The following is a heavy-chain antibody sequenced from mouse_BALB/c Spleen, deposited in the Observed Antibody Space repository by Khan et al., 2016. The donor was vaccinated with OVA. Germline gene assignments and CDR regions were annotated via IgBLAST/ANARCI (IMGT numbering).Heavy chain of an antibody. J-gene: IGHJ4*01. V-gene: IGHV9-3-1*01. CDR1: GYIFTNHG. CDR2: LNTYSGEP. D-gene: IGHD2-14*01. CDR3: ARVGYSGTMDY. Sequence: QIQLVQSGPELKKPGETVKISCKASGYIFTNHGMNWVKQAPGKGLKWMGWLNTYSGEPTYVDDFKGRFAFSLETSASTAYLQINNLKNEDTATYFCARVGYSGTMDYWGQGTSVTVSS.